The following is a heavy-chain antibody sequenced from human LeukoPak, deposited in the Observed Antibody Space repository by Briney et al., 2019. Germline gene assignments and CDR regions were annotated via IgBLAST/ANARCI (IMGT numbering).Heavy chain of an antibody. J-gene: IGHJ4*02. D-gene: IGHD3-10*02. CDR2: ISYDGIQK. Sequence: PGRSLRLSCTTSGLSFSAYGMTWLRQAPGKGLEWVADISYDGIQKYNADSAKGRFTISRDNSKNTLYLEMNSLRAEDTAVYFCARDHAVRGAIVGYFDYWGRGTLVIVSS. CDR3: ARDHAVRGAIVGYFDY. V-gene: IGHV3-30*03. CDR1: GLSFSAYG.